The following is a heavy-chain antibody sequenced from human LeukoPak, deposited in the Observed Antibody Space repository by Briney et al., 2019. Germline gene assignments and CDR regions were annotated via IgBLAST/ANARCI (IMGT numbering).Heavy chain of an antibody. Sequence: ASVKVSCKASGYTFTTYPMNWVRQAPGQGLEWMGWINTKTGDPTYAQGFTGRFVFSLDTSVSTAYLQISSLKPEDTAMYYCARLVGSYSSSNPYFDYWGQGTLVTVSS. CDR3: ARLVGSYSSSNPYFDY. D-gene: IGHD6-6*01. V-gene: IGHV7-4-1*02. CDR1: GYTFTTYP. CDR2: INTKTGDP. J-gene: IGHJ4*02.